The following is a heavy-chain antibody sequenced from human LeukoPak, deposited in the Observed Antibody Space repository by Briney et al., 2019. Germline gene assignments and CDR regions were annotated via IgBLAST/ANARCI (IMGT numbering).Heavy chain of an antibody. V-gene: IGHV1-2*02. Sequence: ASVKVSCKASGYTFTSYGISWVRQAPGQGLEWMGWINPNSGGTNYAQKFQGRVTMTRDTSISTAYMELSRLRSDDTAVYYCARGTRSIVVVPAAILPLDYWGQGTLVTVSS. CDR3: ARGTRSIVVVPAAILPLDY. D-gene: IGHD2-2*02. CDR1: GYTFTSYG. J-gene: IGHJ4*02. CDR2: INPNSGGT.